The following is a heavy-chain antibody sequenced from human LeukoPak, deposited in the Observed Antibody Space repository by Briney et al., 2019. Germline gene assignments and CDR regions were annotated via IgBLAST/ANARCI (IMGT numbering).Heavy chain of an antibody. D-gene: IGHD7-27*01. CDR1: GFSLNASGMC. Sequence: SGPALVKPTQTLTLTCTFSGFSLNASGMCVSWIRQPPGKALEWLARIDWDDDTYYSTSPNTRLTISKDTSKNQVVLTMTNMDPVDTATYYCARMNRGNYFDYWGQGTLVTVSS. CDR3: ARMNRGNYFDY. J-gene: IGHJ4*02. V-gene: IGHV2-70*11. CDR2: IDWDDDT.